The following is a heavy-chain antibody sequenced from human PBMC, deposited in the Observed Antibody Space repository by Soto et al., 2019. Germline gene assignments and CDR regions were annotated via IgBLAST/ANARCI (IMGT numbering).Heavy chain of an antibody. CDR1: GFTFSSYA. CDR3: ARDIKRSMAGYCCYRDWFDP. CDR2: ISGSGGST. V-gene: IGHV3-23*01. Sequence: GGSLRLSCAASGFTFSSYAMSWVRQAPGKGLEWVSAISGSGGSTYYADSVKGRFTISRDNSKNTLYLKMNSLRAEDTAVYYCARDIKRSMAGYCCYRDWFDPWGQGTLVTVSS. J-gene: IGHJ5*02. D-gene: IGHD2-2*02.